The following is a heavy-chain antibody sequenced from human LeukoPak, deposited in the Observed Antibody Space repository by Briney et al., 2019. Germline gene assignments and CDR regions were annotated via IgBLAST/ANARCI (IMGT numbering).Heavy chain of an antibody. D-gene: IGHD5-12*01. CDR3: ARARFYSGYDFLAY. Sequence: TSETLSLTCAVYGGSFSGYYWSWIRQPPGKGREWIGEINHSGSTNYNPSLKSRVTISVDTSKNQFSLKLSSVTAADTAVYYCARARFYSGYDFLAYWGQGTLVTVSS. CDR2: INHSGST. V-gene: IGHV4-34*01. J-gene: IGHJ4*02. CDR1: GGSFSGYY.